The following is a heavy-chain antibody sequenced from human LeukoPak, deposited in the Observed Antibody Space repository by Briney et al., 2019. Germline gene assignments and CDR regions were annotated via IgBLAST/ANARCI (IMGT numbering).Heavy chain of an antibody. CDR2: ITWKSHRT. CDR1: GFTFDDDT. V-gene: IGHV3-43*01. J-gene: IGHJ4*02. D-gene: IGHD3-3*01. CDR3: ASEVGYRSLGY. Sequence: GGSLRLSCAASGFTFDDDTMHWVRQTPGRGLEWVSFITWKSHRTHYADSVKGRFTVSRDNSTDSLYLQMNSLRTEDTGLYHCASEVGYRSLGYLGQGTLVTVSS.